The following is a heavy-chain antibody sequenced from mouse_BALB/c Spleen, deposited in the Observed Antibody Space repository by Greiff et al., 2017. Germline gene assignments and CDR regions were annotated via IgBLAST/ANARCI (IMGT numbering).Heavy chain of an antibody. CDR2: IDPANGNT. D-gene: IGHD2-10*02. CDR1: GFNIKDTY. V-gene: IGHV14-3*02. Sequence: VQLQQSGAELVKPGASVKLSCTASGFNIKDTYMHWVKQRPEQGLEWIGRIDPANGNTKYDPKFQGKATITADTSSNTAYLQLSSLTSEDTAVYYCARWEYGNYYFDYWGQGTTLTVSS. CDR3: ARWEYGNYYFDY. J-gene: IGHJ2*01.